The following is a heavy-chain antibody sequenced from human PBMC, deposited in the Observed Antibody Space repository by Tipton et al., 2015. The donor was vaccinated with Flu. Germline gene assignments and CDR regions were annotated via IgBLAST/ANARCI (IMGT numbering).Heavy chain of an antibody. CDR3: ASQYSSSWYAAVDI. V-gene: IGHV4-34*01. D-gene: IGHD6-13*01. Sequence: TLSLTCAVYGGSFSGYYWSWIRQPPGKGLEWIGEINHSGSTNYNPSLKSRVTISVDTSKNQFSLKLSSVTAADTAVYYCASQYSSSWYAAVDIWGQGTMVTVSS. CDR2: INHSGST. CDR1: GGSFSGYY. J-gene: IGHJ3*02.